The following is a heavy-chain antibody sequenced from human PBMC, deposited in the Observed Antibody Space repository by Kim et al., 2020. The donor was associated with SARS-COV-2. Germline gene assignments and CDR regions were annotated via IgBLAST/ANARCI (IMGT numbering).Heavy chain of an antibody. J-gene: IGHJ6*02. V-gene: IGHV3-21*04. CDR1: DFVFSSHY. Sequence: GGSLRLSCAASDFVFSSHYMNWVRQAPGRGLELVSSISTSSRYIFYSDSVRGRFSVSRDNAGNSVSLEMSDLRDDETGLYFCARGLFYGEHGWDGWG. CDR3: ARGLFYGEHGWDG. D-gene: IGHD4-17*01. CDR2: ISTSSRYI.